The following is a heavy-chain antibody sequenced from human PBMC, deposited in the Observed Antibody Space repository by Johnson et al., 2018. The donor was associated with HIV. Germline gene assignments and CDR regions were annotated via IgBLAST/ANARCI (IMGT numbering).Heavy chain of an antibody. CDR2: IWYDGSNK. CDR1: GFTFSNAW. J-gene: IGHJ3*02. D-gene: IGHD3-10*01. V-gene: IGHV3-33*08. Sequence: VQLVESGGGLVKPGGSLRLSCVASGFTFSNAWMSWVRQAPGKGLEWVAVIWYDGSNKFYADSVKGRFTISRDNSKNTLYLQMNSLRAEDTAVYYCARGLGLDAFDIWGQGTMVTVSS. CDR3: ARGLGLDAFDI.